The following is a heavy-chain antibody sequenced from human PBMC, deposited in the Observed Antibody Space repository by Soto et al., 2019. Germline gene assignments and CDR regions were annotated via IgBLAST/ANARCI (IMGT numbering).Heavy chain of an antibody. Sequence: ASVKVSCKASGYTFTGYYMHWVRQAPGQGLEWMGWINPNSGGTNYAQKFQGRVTMTRDTSISTAYMELSRLRSDDTAVYYCARRRGRNDFWSGYYENDAFDIWGQGTMVTVS. CDR2: INPNSGGT. CDR3: ARRRGRNDFWSGYYENDAFDI. CDR1: GYTFTGYY. J-gene: IGHJ3*02. V-gene: IGHV1-2*02. D-gene: IGHD3-3*01.